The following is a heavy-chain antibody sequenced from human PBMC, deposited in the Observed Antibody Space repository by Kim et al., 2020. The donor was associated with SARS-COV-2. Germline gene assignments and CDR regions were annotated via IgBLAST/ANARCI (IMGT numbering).Heavy chain of an antibody. CDR3: ARHEYSSSWYLGWYFDL. Sequence: SETLSLTCTVSGGSISSSSYYWGWIRQPPGKGLEWIGSIYYSGSTYYNPSLKSRVTISVDTSKNQFSLKLSSVTAADTAVYYCARHEYSSSWYLGWYFDLWGRGTLVTVSS. CDR1: GGSISSSSYY. J-gene: IGHJ2*01. V-gene: IGHV4-39*01. CDR2: IYYSGST. D-gene: IGHD6-13*01.